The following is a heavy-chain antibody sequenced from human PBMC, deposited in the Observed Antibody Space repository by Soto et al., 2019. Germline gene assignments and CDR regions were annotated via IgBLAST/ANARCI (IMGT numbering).Heavy chain of an antibody. D-gene: IGHD2-8*01. CDR1: GLIFSNYK. Sequence: EVQLVESGGGLVQPGGSLRLSCAASGLIFSNYKMHWVRQAPGKGLVWVSRINTDGSITDYADSVKGRFTVSRDNAKNTMYLQMNSLTADDTAEYYCARDTNGLHYWGQGTLVTVSS. V-gene: IGHV3-74*01. CDR3: ARDTNGLHY. J-gene: IGHJ4*02. CDR2: INTDGSIT.